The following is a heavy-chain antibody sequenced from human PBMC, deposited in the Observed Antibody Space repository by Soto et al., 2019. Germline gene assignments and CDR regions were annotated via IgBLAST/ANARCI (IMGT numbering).Heavy chain of an antibody. CDR1: GFTFSTYS. CDR2: ISSGSSSI. V-gene: IGHV3-48*01. CDR3: ASEYCSGSSCNGFDY. D-gene: IGHD2-2*01. Sequence: GGSLRLSCAASGFTFSTYSMNWVRQAPGKGLEWVSYISSGSSSIYYADSVKGRFTISRDNAKSSLYLQMHSLRAEDSAVYYCASEYCSGSSCNGFDYWGQGTLVTVSS. J-gene: IGHJ4*02.